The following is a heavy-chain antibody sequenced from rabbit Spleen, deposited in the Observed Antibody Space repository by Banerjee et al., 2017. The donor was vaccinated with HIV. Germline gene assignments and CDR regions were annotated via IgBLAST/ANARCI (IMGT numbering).Heavy chain of an antibody. CDR2: IYGGSSGST. D-gene: IGHD1-1*01. CDR1: GFTISSTYY. Sequence: QEQLVESGGDLVKPGASLTLTCTASGFTISSTYYMCWVRQAPGKGLEWIACIYGGSSGSTYYASWAKGRFTISKTSSTTVTLKMTSLTAADTATVFCARDTSTSFSTYGMDLWGPGTLVTVS. V-gene: IGHV1S45*01. CDR3: ARDTSTSFSTYGMDL. J-gene: IGHJ6*01.